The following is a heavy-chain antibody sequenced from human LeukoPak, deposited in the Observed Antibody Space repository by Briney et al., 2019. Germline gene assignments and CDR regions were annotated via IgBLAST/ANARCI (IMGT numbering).Heavy chain of an antibody. V-gene: IGHV3-11*04. J-gene: IGHJ4*02. Sequence: GGSLRLSCAASGFTFSDYYMNWIRQAPGKGLEWISYISSSGSPRYYADSVKGRFTISRDNSKNTLYLQMNSLRAEDTAVYYCARDRMGFDYWGQGTLVTVSS. CDR3: ARDRMGFDY. CDR1: GFTFSDYY. D-gene: IGHD2-15*01. CDR2: ISSSGSPR.